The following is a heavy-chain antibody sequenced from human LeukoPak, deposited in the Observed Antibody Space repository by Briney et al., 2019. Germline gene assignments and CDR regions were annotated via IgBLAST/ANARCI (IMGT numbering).Heavy chain of an antibody. D-gene: IGHD1-7*01. CDR1: GGSISSSNW. J-gene: IGHJ4*02. CDR2: IYHSGST. Sequence: SGTLSLTCAVSGGSISSSNWWSWVRQPPGKGLEWIGEIYHSGSTNYNPSLKSRVTISVDTSKNQFSLKLSSVTAADTAVYYCARGNNWNFYYFDYWGQGTLVTVSS. V-gene: IGHV4-4*02. CDR3: ARGNNWNFYYFDY.